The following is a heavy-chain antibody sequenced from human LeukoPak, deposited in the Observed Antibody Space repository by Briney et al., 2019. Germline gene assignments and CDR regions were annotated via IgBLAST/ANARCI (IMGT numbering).Heavy chain of an antibody. CDR2: IYYSGST. V-gene: IGHV4-31*03. Sequence: PSQTLSLTCTVSGGSISSGGYYWSWIRQHPGKGLEWNGYIYYSGSTYYNPSLKSRVTISVDTSRNQFSLKLSSVTAADTAVYFCARAYDNSNNYYFDAFDIWGLGTMVTVSS. CDR3: ARAYDNSNNYYFDAFDI. D-gene: IGHD3-22*01. CDR1: GGSISSGGYY. J-gene: IGHJ3*02.